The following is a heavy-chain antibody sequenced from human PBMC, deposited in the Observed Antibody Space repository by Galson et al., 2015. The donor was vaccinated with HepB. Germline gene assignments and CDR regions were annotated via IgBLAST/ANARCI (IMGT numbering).Heavy chain of an antibody. V-gene: IGHV3-7*03. CDR2: IKQDGSEK. CDR1: GFTFSSYW. D-gene: IGHD2-21*02. J-gene: IGHJ5*02. Sequence: SLRLSCAASGFTFSSYWMSWVRQAPGKGLEWVANIKQDGSEKYYVDSVKGRFTISRDNAKNSLYLQMNSLRAEDTAVYYCAREGRIYCGGDCYGWFDPWGQGTLVPVSS. CDR3: AREGRIYCGGDCYGWFDP.